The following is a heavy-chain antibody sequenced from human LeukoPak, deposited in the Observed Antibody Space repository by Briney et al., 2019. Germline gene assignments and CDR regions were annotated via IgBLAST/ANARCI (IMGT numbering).Heavy chain of an antibody. J-gene: IGHJ4*02. CDR3: AREVDYDSGSFDY. Sequence: SQTLSLTCAISGDSVSSTSAAWNWIRQSPSRGLEWLGRTYYRSKWYNDYAVSVRSRITINPDTSKNHFSLHLNSVTPEDTAVYYCAREVDYDSGSFDYWGQGTLVTVSS. V-gene: IGHV6-1*01. CDR2: TYYRSKWYN. D-gene: IGHD3-10*01. CDR1: GDSVSSTSAA.